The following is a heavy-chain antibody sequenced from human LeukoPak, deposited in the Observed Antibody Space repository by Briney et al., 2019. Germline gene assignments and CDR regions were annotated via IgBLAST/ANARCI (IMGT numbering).Heavy chain of an antibody. D-gene: IGHD6-6*01. J-gene: IGHJ4*02. Sequence: SETLSLTCSVSAYSISSDHSWGWIRQPPGKGLEWIGYIYYSGSSNYNPSLKSRVTISVDKSKNQFSLKLSSVTAADTAVYYCARAHSSSGFIDYWGQGTLVTVSS. CDR2: IYYSGSS. V-gene: IGHV4-61*05. CDR1: AYSISSDHS. CDR3: ARAHSSSGFIDY.